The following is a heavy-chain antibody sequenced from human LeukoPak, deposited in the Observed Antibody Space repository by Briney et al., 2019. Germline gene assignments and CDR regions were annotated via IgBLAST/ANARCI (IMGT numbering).Heavy chain of an antibody. J-gene: IGHJ3*02. D-gene: IGHD5-24*01. CDR1: GFTFSDYY. V-gene: IGHV3-11*06. Sequence: GWSLTLSCAASGFTFSDYYMSWIRQAPGKGLEWVSYISSSSSYINYADSVKGRFTISRDNAKNSLYLQMNSLRAEDTAVYYCAREGPEMATPDAFDIWGQGTMVTVSS. CDR2: ISSSSSYI. CDR3: AREGPEMATPDAFDI.